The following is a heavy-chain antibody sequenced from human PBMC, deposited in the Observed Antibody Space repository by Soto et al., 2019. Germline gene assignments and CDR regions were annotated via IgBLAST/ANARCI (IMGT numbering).Heavy chain of an antibody. CDR3: ARVRGGYCSSTSCLNYYYYYMDV. J-gene: IGHJ6*03. Sequence: SETLSLTCAVYGGSFSGYYWSWIRQPPGKGLEWIGEINHSGSTNYNPSLKSRVTISVDTSKNQFSLKLSCVTAAETAVYYCARVRGGYCSSTSCLNYYYYYMDVWGKGTTVTVSS. D-gene: IGHD2-2*03. V-gene: IGHV4-34*01. CDR1: GGSFSGYY. CDR2: INHSGST.